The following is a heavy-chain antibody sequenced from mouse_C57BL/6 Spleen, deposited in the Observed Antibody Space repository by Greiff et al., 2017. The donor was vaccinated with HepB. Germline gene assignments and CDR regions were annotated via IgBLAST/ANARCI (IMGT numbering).Heavy chain of an antibody. J-gene: IGHJ4*01. V-gene: IGHV5-16*01. D-gene: IGHD1-1*01. CDR2: INYDGSST. CDR1: GFTFSDYY. CDR3: ARAHYYGSSPYAMDY. Sequence: VQLKESEGGLVQPGSSMKLSCTASGFTFSDYYMAWVRQVPEKGLEWVANINYDGSSTYYLDSLKSRFIISRDNAKNILYLQMSSLKSEDTATYYCARAHYYGSSPYAMDYWGQGTSVTVSS.